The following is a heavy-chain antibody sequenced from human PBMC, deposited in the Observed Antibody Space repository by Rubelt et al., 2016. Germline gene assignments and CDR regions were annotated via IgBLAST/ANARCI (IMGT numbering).Heavy chain of an antibody. V-gene: IGHV4-34*01. Sequence: QVQLQQWGAGLLKPSETLSLTCAVYGGSVSGYYWSWIRQPPGKGLEWIGEINHSGSTTYNPSLKSRVTISMDHSKNQFSLRLTSMAAADTAIYFCARHTSESSSAAFDNWGQGILVTVSS. CDR1: GGSVSGYY. D-gene: IGHD2/OR15-2a*01. J-gene: IGHJ4*02. CDR3: ARHTSESSSAAFDN. CDR2: INHSGST.